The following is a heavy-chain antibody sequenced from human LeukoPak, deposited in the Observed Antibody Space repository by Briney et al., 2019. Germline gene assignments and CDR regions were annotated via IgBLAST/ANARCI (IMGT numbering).Heavy chain of an antibody. Sequence: KPGASLKISCKGSGYSFTSYWIGCVRQMPGKGLEWMGIIYPGDSDTRYSPSFQGQVTISADKSISTAYLQWSSLKASDTAMYYCARGSSGSYSRWWYFDLWGRGTLVTVSS. CDR2: IYPGDSDT. V-gene: IGHV5-51*01. CDR1: GYSFTSYW. D-gene: IGHD3-10*01. J-gene: IGHJ2*01. CDR3: ARGSSGSYSRWWYFDL.